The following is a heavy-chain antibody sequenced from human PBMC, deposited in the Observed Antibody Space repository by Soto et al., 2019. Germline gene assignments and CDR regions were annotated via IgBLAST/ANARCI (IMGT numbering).Heavy chain of an antibody. D-gene: IGHD2-2*03. J-gene: IGHJ4*02. Sequence: EVQLLESGGGLVQPGGSLRLSCAASGFTFSSYAMSWVRQAPGKGLEWVSAISGSGGSTYYADSVKGRFTISRDNSKNTLYLQMNSLRAEDTAVYYCAKEGGYCSSTSCYGRVYYCGQGTLVTVSS. CDR3: AKEGGYCSSTSCYGRVYY. CDR1: GFTFSSYA. V-gene: IGHV3-23*01. CDR2: ISGSGGST.